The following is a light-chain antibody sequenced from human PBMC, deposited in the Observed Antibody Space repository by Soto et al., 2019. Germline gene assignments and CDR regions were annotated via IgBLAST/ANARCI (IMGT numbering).Light chain of an antibody. V-gene: IGLV2-14*01. CDR3: SSYTSSNTFYV. CDR1: SXDVGGYYY. J-gene: IGLJ1*01. Sequence: SVLTQPASVSGSPGQSITISCTGTSXDVGGYYYVSWYQHHPGKAPKLMIYQVSNRPSGVSNRFSGSKSGNTASLTISGLQAEDEADYYCSSYTSSNTFYVFGTGTKV. CDR2: QVS.